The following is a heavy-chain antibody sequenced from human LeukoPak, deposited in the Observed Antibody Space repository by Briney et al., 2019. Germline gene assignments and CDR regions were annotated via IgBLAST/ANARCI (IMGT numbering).Heavy chain of an antibody. CDR3: AKDPLVRGVRPWYYYYMDV. Sequence: PGGSLRLSCAASGFTFSSYAMSWVRQAPGKGLEWVSAISGSGGSTYYADSVKGRFTISRDNSKNTLYLQMNSLRAEDTAVYYCAKDPLVRGVRPWYYYYMDVWGKGTTVTVSS. J-gene: IGHJ6*03. V-gene: IGHV3-23*01. D-gene: IGHD3-10*01. CDR1: GFTFSSYA. CDR2: ISGSGGST.